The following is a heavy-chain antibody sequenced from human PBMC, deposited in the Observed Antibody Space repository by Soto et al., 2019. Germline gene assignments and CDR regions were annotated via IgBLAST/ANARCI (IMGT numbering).Heavy chain of an antibody. CDR2: ISYDGSNK. J-gene: IGHJ4*02. Sequence: QVQLVESGGGVVQPGRSLRLSCAASGFTFSSYGMHWVRQAPGKGLEWVAVISYDGSNKYYADSVKGRFTISRDSSKNSLYLQMAALRAEAPPVYSCACNFCVRRGWIGFGYWGQGTLVTVSA. D-gene: IGHD2-2*03. CDR3: ACNFCVRRGWIGFGY. V-gene: IGHV3-30*03. CDR1: GFTFSSYG.